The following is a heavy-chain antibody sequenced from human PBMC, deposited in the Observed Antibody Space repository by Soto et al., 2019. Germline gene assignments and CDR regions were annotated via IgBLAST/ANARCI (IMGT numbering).Heavy chain of an antibody. Sequence: SETLSLTCTVSGGSISSYYWSWIRQPPGKGLEWIGYIYYSGSTNYNPSLKSRVTISVDTSKNQFSLKLSSVTAADTAVYYCARGRGARYFDWYWFDPWGQGTLVTVSS. V-gene: IGHV4-59*01. CDR3: ARGRGARYFDWYWFDP. CDR1: GGSISSYY. CDR2: IYYSGST. D-gene: IGHD3-9*01. J-gene: IGHJ5*02.